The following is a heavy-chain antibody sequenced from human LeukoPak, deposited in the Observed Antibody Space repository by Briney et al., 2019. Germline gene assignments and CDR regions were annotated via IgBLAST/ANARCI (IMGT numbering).Heavy chain of an antibody. CDR3: ARARAGLRYGMDV. D-gene: IGHD2-21*01. J-gene: IGHJ6*02. Sequence: PSQTLSLTCTVSGGSISSGGYYWSWIRQHPGKGLEWIGYIYYSGSTYYNPSLKSRVTISVVTSKNQFSLKLSSVTAADTAVYYCARARAGLRYGMDVWGQGTTVTVSS. CDR2: IYYSGST. CDR1: GGSISSGGYY. V-gene: IGHV4-31*03.